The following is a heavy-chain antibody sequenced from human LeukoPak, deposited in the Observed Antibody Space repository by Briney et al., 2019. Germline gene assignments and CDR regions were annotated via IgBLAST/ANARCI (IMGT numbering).Heavy chain of an antibody. V-gene: IGHV1-18*01. D-gene: IGHD5-12*01. CDR1: GYTFTSYG. Sequence: GASVKVSCKASGYTFTSYGISWVRQAPGQGLEWMGWISAYNGNTNYAQKLQGRVTITRNTSISTAYMELSNLRSEDTAVYYCARGSGPTNNWFDPWGQGTLVTVSS. CDR3: ARGSGPTNNWFDP. CDR2: ISAYNGNT. J-gene: IGHJ5*02.